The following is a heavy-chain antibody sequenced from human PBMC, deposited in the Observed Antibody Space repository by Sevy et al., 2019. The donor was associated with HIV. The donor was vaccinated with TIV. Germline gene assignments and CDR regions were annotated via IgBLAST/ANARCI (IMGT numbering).Heavy chain of an antibody. CDR1: GFTFSRAW. D-gene: IGHD3-10*01. V-gene: IGHV3-15*01. CDR3: TTDRGRTSSMYFDL. CDR2: IKSNYNGGTI. Sequence: GGSLRLSCAASGFTFSRAWMSWVRQAPGKGLEWVGRIKSNYNGGTIDYAAPVKGRFSISRDDSENTVYLQMNSLNTEDTATYYCTTDRGRTSSMYFDLWGRGTLVTVSS. J-gene: IGHJ2*01.